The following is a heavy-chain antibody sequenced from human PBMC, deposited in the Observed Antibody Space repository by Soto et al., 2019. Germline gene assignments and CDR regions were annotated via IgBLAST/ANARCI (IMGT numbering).Heavy chain of an antibody. D-gene: IGHD2-15*01. CDR2: ISAYDGNT. J-gene: IGHJ4*02. Sequence: QVQLVQSGAEVKKPGASVKFSCKASGYTFTSYGISWVRQAAGQGLEWMGWISAYDGNTKYAQKLHGRVTMTTDTSKSTAYLELRSLRSDDTAVYYCARNQSYGGGFDYWGQGTLVTVSS. CDR3: ARNQSYGGGFDY. V-gene: IGHV1-18*01. CDR1: GYTFTSYG.